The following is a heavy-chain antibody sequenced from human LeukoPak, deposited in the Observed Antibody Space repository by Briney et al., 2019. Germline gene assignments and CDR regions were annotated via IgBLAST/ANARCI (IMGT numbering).Heavy chain of an antibody. CDR3: ASRAGGLRGYSYGYDAFDI. V-gene: IGHV4-59*01. CDR1: GGSISSYY. D-gene: IGHD5-18*01. CDR2: IYYSGST. J-gene: IGHJ3*02. Sequence: SETLSLTCTVSGGSISSYYWSWIRQPPGKGLEWIAYIYYSGSTNYNPSLKSRVTISVDTSKNQFSPKLSSVTAAVTAVYYCASRAGGLRGYSYGYDAFDIWGQGSMVTVSS.